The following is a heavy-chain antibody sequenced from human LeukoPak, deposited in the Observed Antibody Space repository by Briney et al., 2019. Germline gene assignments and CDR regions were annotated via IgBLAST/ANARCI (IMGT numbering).Heavy chain of an antibody. J-gene: IGHJ6*02. CDR1: GGSFSGYY. CDR2: INHSGST. D-gene: IGHD5-18*01. Sequence: SETLSLTCAVYGGSFSGYYWSWIRQPPGKGLEWIGEINHSGSTNYNPSLKSRVTISVDTSKNQFSLKLSSVTAADTAVYYCARVRWIQLWSVYYYYGMDVWAQGTTVTVSS. V-gene: IGHV4-34*01. CDR3: ARVRWIQLWSVYYYYGMDV.